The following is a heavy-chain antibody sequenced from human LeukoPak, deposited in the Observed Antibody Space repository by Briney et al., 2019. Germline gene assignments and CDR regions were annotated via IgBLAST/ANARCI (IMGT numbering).Heavy chain of an antibody. CDR1: NYSISSAYY. V-gene: IGHV4-38-2*02. J-gene: IGHJ4*02. D-gene: IGHD3-22*01. Sequence: SETLSLTCTVSNYSISSAYYWGWIRQPPGQGLEWIGSIAHGGRPYYNPSLKSRVTLSVDTSNNQFSLKLSSVTAADTAVYYCASDSFYDSGGYFYYWGQGTLVTVSS. CDR2: IAHGGRP. CDR3: ASDSFYDSGGYFYY.